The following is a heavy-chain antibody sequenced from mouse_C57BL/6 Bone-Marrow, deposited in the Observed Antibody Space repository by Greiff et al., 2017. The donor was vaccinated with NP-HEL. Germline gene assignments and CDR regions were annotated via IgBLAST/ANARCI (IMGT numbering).Heavy chain of an antibody. V-gene: IGHV1-26*01. J-gene: IGHJ1*03. Sequence: EVQLQQSGPELVKPGASVKISCKASGYTFTDYYMNWVKQSHGKSLEWIGDINPNNGGTSYNQKFKGKATLTVDKSSSTAYMELRSLTSEDSAVYYCARSWDYDYDYFDVWGTGTTVTVSS. CDR1: GYTFTDYY. CDR2: INPNNGGT. CDR3: ARSWDYDYDYFDV. D-gene: IGHD2-4*01.